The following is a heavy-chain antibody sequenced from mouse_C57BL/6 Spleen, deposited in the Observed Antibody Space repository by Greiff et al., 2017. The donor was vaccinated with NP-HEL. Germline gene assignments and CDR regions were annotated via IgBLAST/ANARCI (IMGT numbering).Heavy chain of an antibody. CDR2: ISSGGSYT. CDR1: GFTFSSYG. Sequence: EVMLVESGGDLVKPGGSLKLSCAASGFTFSSYGMSWVRQTPDKRLEWVATISSGGSYTYYPDSVKGRFTISRDNAKNTLYLQMSSLKSEDTAMYYCARREGTPAWFAYWGQGTLVTVSA. J-gene: IGHJ3*01. V-gene: IGHV5-6*02. CDR3: ARREGTPAWFAY. D-gene: IGHD2-14*01.